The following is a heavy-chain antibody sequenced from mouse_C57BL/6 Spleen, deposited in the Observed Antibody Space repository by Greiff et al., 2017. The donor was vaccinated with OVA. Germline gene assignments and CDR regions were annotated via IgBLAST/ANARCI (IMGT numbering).Heavy chain of an antibody. CDR1: GYTFTDYY. Sequence: EVQLQQSGPELVKPGASVKISCKASGYTFTDYYMNWVKQSHGKSLEWIGDINPNNGGTSYNQKFKGKATLTVDKSSSTAYMELRSLTSEDSAVYYCARFPIYDGKAYCDYWGQGTTLTVSS. D-gene: IGHD2-3*01. CDR3: ARFPIYDGKAYCDY. V-gene: IGHV1-26*01. J-gene: IGHJ2*01. CDR2: INPNNGGT.